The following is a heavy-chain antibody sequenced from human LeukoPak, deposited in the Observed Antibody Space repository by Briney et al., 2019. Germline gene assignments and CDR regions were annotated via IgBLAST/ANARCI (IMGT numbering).Heavy chain of an antibody. J-gene: IGHJ6*02. D-gene: IGHD6-13*01. V-gene: IGHV3-21*01. Sequence: PGGSLRLSCVASGFPFSSYWMTWVRQAPGKGLEWVSSISSSSSYIYYADSVKGRFTISRDNAKNSLYLQMNSLRAEDTAVYYCARDDSVAAASFYYYGMDVWGQGTTVTVSS. CDR3: ARDDSVAAASFYYYGMDV. CDR2: ISSSSSYI. CDR1: GFPFSSYW.